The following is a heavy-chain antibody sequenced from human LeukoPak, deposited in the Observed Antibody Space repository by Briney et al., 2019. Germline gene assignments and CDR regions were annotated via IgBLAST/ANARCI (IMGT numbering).Heavy chain of an antibody. CDR3: ARGVLTGIDYMDV. CDR2: IKEDGSEE. CDR1: GFTFSRYW. D-gene: IGHD1-20*01. Sequence: GGSLRLSCAASGFTFSRYWMIWVRQAPGKGREWVANIKEDGSEEYYVDSVKGRFTISRDNAKNSIYLQMKTVRAEDTALYYCARGVLTGIDYMDVWGKGTTVTVSS. V-gene: IGHV3-7*01. J-gene: IGHJ6*03.